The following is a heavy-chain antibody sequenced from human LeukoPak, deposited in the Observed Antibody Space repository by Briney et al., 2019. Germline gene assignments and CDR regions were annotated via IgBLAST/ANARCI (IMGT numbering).Heavy chain of an antibody. D-gene: IGHD1-26*01. V-gene: IGHV3-30*02. J-gene: IGHJ4*02. Sequence: TGGSLRLSCAASGFTFSSYGMHWVRQAPGKGLEWVAFIRYDGSNKYYADSVKGRFTISRDNSKNTLYLQMNSLRAEDTAVYYCAEDQGSYPEYWGQGTLVTVSS. CDR3: AEDQGSYPEY. CDR2: IRYDGSNK. CDR1: GFTFSSYG.